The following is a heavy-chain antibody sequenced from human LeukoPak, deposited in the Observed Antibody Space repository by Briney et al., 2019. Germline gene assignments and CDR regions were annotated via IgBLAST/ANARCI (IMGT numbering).Heavy chain of an antibody. CDR2: IYTSEST. Sequence: PSETLSLTCTVSGGSISSYFWSWIRQPPGKGLKWIGYIYTSESTNYNPSLKSRVTISVDTSKTQCSLKLSSVTAADTAVYYCARESGGSYYDYWGQGTLVTVSS. V-gene: IGHV4-4*09. CDR3: ARESGGSYYDY. J-gene: IGHJ4*02. D-gene: IGHD1-26*01. CDR1: GGSISSYF.